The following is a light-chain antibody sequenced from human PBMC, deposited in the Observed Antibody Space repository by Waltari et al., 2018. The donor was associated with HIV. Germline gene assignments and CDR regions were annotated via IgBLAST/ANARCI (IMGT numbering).Light chain of an antibody. Sequence: SYELTQPPSVSVSPGQTASITCSGDKLGDKYACWYQQKPGQSPLLFIYEDSKRPSGIPGRFSGANSGNTATLTISGTQAMDEADYYCQAWDSSVLFGGGTKLTVL. CDR2: EDS. J-gene: IGLJ2*01. CDR3: QAWDSSVL. V-gene: IGLV3-1*01. CDR1: KLGDKY.